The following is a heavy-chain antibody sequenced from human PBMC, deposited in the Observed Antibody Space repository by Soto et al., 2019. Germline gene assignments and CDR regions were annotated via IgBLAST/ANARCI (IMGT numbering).Heavy chain of an antibody. V-gene: IGHV3-33*01. D-gene: IGHD5-12*01. J-gene: IGHJ6*02. Sequence: QAQLVESGGGVVQPGRSLRLFSAASGFTFSSYGMHWVRQAPGKGLEWVAVIWFDGSNKWYADSVKGRFTISRDNSKNTLYLQMNSLRAEDTAVYSCARDRGYSGYDSPRYYYGMDVWGQGTTVTVSS. CDR3: ARDRGYSGYDSPRYYYGMDV. CDR1: GFTFSSYG. CDR2: IWFDGSNK.